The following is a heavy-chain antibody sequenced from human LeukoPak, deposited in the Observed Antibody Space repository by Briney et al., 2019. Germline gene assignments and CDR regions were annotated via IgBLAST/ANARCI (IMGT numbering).Heavy chain of an antibody. CDR1: GFTFSRYA. J-gene: IGHJ4*02. Sequence: GGSLRLSCATSGFTFSRYAMHWVRQAPGKGLEWVALISYDANIGSNKYYADSVKGRFTISRDNSKNTLYLQMNSLRAEDTAVYYCARDGGYDFWSGYCQDYWGQGTLVTVSS. V-gene: IGHV3-30-3*01. CDR3: ARDGGYDFWSGYCQDY. CDR2: ISYDANIGSNK. D-gene: IGHD3-3*01.